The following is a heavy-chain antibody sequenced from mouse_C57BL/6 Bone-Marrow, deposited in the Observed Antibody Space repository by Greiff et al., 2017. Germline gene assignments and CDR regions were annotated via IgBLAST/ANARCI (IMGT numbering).Heavy chain of an antibody. Sequence: VQLQQPGAELVKPGASVKLSCKASGYTFTSYWMHWVKQRPGQGLEWIGMIHPNSGSTNYNEKFKSKATLTVDNSSSTAYMQLSSLTSEDSAVYYCSREGYCYGRWWFAYWGQGTLVTVSA. D-gene: IGHD1-1*02. CDR2: IHPNSGST. CDR3: SREGYCYGRWWFAY. V-gene: IGHV1-64*01. CDR1: GYTFTSYW. J-gene: IGHJ3*01.